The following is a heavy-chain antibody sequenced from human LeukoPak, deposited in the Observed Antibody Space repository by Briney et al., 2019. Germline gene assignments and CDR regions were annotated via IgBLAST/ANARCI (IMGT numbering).Heavy chain of an antibody. CDR1: GLTFSSYA. CDR2: ISGSGAST. J-gene: IGHJ4*02. CDR3: AKPLCSGGSCYYYFDY. Sequence: GSLRLSCAASGLTFSSYAMSWVRQAPGKGLEWVSGISGSGASTYYADSGKGRFTISRDNSKNTLYLQMNSLRAEDTAVYYCAKPLCSGGSCYYYFDYWGQGTLVTVSS. D-gene: IGHD2-15*01. V-gene: IGHV3-23*01.